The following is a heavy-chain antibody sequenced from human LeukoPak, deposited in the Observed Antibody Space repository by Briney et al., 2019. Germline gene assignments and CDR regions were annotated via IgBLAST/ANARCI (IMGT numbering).Heavy chain of an antibody. CDR1: GYTFSSHD. CDR2: MNPETGDT. J-gene: IGHJ4*02. D-gene: IGHD3-22*01. Sequence: ASVKVSCRASGYTFSSHDMLWVRQATGQGLEWMGWMNPETGDTGYTQTLQGRISITWNTSICTAYMELRGLRSEDTAVYYCARGGAFYQDTSGCLDSWGQGTLVTVSS. V-gene: IGHV1-8*03. CDR3: ARGGAFYQDTSGCLDS.